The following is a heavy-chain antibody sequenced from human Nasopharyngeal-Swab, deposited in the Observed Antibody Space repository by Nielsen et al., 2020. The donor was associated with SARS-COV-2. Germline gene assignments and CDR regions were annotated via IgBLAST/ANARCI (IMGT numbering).Heavy chain of an antibody. CDR3: ARGHAFSGSYYGRGVVDY. J-gene: IGHJ4*02. D-gene: IGHD1-26*01. CDR1: GFTFSSYE. V-gene: IGHV3-48*02. CDR2: ISSSSSTI. Sequence: GGSLRLSCAASGFTFSSYEMNWVRQAPGKGLEWVSYISSSSSTIYYADSVKGRFTISRDNAKNSLYLQMNSLRDEDTAVYYCARGHAFSGSYYGRGVVDYWGQGTLVTVSS.